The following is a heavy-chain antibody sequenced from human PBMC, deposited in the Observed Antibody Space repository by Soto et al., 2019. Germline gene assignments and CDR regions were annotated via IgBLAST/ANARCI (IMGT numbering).Heavy chain of an antibody. J-gene: IGHJ4*02. Sequence: SETLSLTCTVSGDSMSSDSNYWTWIRQPPGKGLEWIGSIYSSGSTYYNPSLYGRVRISIDTSKNQFSLNLTSVTAADTGVYFCARDRCTGGDCYLGYWGQGTLVTVSS. CDR3: ARDRCTGGDCYLGY. CDR2: IYSSGST. CDR1: GDSMSSDSNY. V-gene: IGHV4-31*03. D-gene: IGHD2-8*02.